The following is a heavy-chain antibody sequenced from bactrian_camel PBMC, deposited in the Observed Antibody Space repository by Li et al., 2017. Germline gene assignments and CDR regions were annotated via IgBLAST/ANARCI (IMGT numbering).Heavy chain of an antibody. Sequence: HVQLVESGGGLVLPGGSLRLSCAASGFPFSIYFMMWVRQAPGKGLEWVSAINSGGGSTYYAHSVVGRFTISRDNAKNTLYLQLNSLKTEDTAMYYCAANVAGT. CDR2: INSGGGST. V-gene: IGHV3S1*01. D-gene: IGHD6*01. CDR1: GFPFSIYF.